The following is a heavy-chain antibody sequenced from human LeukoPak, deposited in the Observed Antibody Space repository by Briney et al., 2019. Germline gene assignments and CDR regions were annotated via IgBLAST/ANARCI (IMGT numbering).Heavy chain of an antibody. Sequence: SETLSLTCAVYGGSISSYYWGWIRQPPGKGLEWIGYIYYSGSTNYNPSLKSRVTISVDTSKNQFSLKLSSVTAADTAVYYCARVIMGSGLYYFDYWGQGTLVTVSS. J-gene: IGHJ4*02. D-gene: IGHD2-15*01. CDR1: GGSISSYY. CDR2: IYYSGST. V-gene: IGHV4-59*01. CDR3: ARVIMGSGLYYFDY.